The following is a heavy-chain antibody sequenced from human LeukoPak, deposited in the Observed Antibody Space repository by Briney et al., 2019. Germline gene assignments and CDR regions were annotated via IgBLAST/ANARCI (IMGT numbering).Heavy chain of an antibody. CDR3: AKGFSSSWYNPYYLDY. D-gene: IGHD6-13*01. CDR1: GFTFSSYA. V-gene: IGHV3-23*01. J-gene: IGHJ4*02. CDR2: ISGSGGST. Sequence: GGSLRLSCAASGFTFSSYAMSWVRQAPGKGLEWVSAISGSGGSTYYADSVKGRFTISRGNSKNTLYLQMNSLRAEDTAVYYCAKGFSSSWYNPYYLDYWGQGTLVTVSS.